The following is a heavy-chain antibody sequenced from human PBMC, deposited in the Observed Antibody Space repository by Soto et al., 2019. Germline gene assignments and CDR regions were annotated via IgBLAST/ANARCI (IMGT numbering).Heavy chain of an antibody. J-gene: IGHJ6*02. CDR3: ARLDGFGVYYGTDV. CDR1: GYTFTSYD. Sequence: QVQLVQSGAEVKKPGASVKVSCKASGYTFTSYDINWVRQATGQGLEWMGWMNANSGNTGYAQKFQGRVTMTRNTSISTAYMELRSLRSEDTAVYYCARLDGFGVYYGTDVWGQGTTVTVSS. CDR2: MNANSGNT. D-gene: IGHD3-10*01. V-gene: IGHV1-8*01.